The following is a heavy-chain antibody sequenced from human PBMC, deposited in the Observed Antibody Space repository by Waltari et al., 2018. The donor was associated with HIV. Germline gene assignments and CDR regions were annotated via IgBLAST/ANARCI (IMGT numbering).Heavy chain of an antibody. CDR3: ARDGFLGRFYYYGLDV. Sequence: ESGPGLLEPSETLSLTCTVSNYSITGPYYWAWLRQSPGMGLEWIASIYHTGITYYNPSLKTRVTISMDTPTNAFSLRLTSMTAADTAVYYCARDGFLGRFYYYGLDVWGPGTTVIVS. CDR2: IYHTGIT. J-gene: IGHJ6*02. CDR1: NYSITGPYY. D-gene: IGHD3-10*01. V-gene: IGHV4-38-2*02.